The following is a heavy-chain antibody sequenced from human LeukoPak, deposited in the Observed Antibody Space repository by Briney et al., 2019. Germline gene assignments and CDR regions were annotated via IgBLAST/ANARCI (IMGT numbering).Heavy chain of an antibody. J-gene: IGHJ4*02. Sequence: GGSLRLSCAASGFTFSSYATHWVRQAPGKGLEWVAVISYDGSNKYYADSVKGRFTISRDNSKNTLYLQMNSLRAEDTAVYYCARSVVTAIQLDYWGQGTLVTVSS. CDR3: ARSVVTAIQLDY. CDR1: GFTFSSYA. CDR2: ISYDGSNK. V-gene: IGHV3-30-3*01. D-gene: IGHD2-21*02.